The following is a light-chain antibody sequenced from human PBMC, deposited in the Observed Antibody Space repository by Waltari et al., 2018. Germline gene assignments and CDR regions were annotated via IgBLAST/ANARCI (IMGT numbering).Light chain of an antibody. Sequence: EIVLTQSPGTLSLSPGERATLSCRASQSVRSNYLAWYQQKPGQAPSLLIYDTSNRDTGIPDRFSGSGSGTDFTLIISRLEPEDFALYYCQQYGNTPFTFGQGTRLDIK. V-gene: IGKV3-20*01. CDR2: DTS. CDR1: QSVRSNY. CDR3: QQYGNTPFT. J-gene: IGKJ5*01.